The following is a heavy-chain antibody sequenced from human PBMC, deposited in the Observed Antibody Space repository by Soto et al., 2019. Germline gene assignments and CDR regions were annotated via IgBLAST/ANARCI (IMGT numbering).Heavy chain of an antibody. CDR2: IYYSGST. D-gene: IGHD5-12*01. CDR3: ARHSKAKGIYWLDAFDI. V-gene: IGHV4-39*01. Sequence: QLKLQESGPGLVKPSETLSLTCTVSGGSISSSSYYWGWIRQPPGKGLEWIGSIYYSGSTYYNPSLKRPVTISVDTSKNQFSLKLSSVTAADTAVYYCARHSKAKGIYWLDAFDIWGQGTMVTVSS. J-gene: IGHJ3*02. CDR1: GGSISSSSYY.